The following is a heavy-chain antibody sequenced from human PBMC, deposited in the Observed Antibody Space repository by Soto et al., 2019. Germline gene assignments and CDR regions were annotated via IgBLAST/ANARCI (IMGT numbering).Heavy chain of an antibody. CDR3: SRVTSMVRGVIDNWFDP. CDR2: IIPMYGPA. D-gene: IGHD3-10*01. CDR1: GGTFSSYA. J-gene: IGHJ5*02. Sequence: QVPLVQSGAEVKKPGSSVTVSCKASGGTFSSYAIHWVRQAPGQGLEWMGGIIPMYGPAKYAQRFQGRVTITADASTTTVCMELTSLTSQDTAVYYCSRVTSMVRGVIDNWFDPWGHGTLVTVSS. V-gene: IGHV1-69*01.